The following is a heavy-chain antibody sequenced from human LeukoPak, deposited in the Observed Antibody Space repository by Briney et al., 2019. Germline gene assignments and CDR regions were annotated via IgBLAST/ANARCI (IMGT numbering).Heavy chain of an antibody. CDR3: ARNYDILSGYYTAIGY. CDR2: INPNSGGT. Sequence: GASVKVSCKASGYTFTGYYMHWVRQAPGQGLEWMGWINPNSGGTNYAQKFQGRVTTTRDTSISTAYMELSRLRSDDTAVYYCARNYDILSGYYTAIGYWGQGTLVTVSS. V-gene: IGHV1-2*02. J-gene: IGHJ4*02. D-gene: IGHD3-9*01. CDR1: GYTFTGYY.